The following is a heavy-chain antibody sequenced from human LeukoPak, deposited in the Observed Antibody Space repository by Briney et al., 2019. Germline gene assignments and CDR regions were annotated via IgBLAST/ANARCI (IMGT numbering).Heavy chain of an antibody. CDR2: INPNSGGT. J-gene: IGHJ4*02. CDR3: AREWSYGDYYDY. D-gene: IGHD4-17*01. CDR1: GYTFTSYD. Sequence: ASVKVSCKASGYTFTSYDINWVRQAPGQGLEWMGRINPNSGGTNYAQKFQGRVTMTRDTSISTAYMELSRLRSDDTAVYYCAREWSYGDYYDYWGQGTLVTVSS. V-gene: IGHV1-2*06.